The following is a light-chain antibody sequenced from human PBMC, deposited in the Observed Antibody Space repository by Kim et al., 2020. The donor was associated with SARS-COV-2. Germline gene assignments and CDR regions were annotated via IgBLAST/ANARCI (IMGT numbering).Light chain of an antibody. V-gene: IGLV3-19*01. J-gene: IGLJ2*01. CDR3: NSRDSSGNNLV. CDR2: GKN. Sequence: SSELTQDPAVSVALGQTVRITCQGDSLRSYYASWYQQKPGQAPVLVIYGKNNRPSGLPDRFSGSSSGNTASLTITGAQAEDEADYYCNSRDSSGNNLVFG. CDR1: SLRSYY.